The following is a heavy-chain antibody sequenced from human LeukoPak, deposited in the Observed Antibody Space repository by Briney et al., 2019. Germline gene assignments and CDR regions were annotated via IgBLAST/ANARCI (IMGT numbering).Heavy chain of an antibody. D-gene: IGHD5-18*01. CDR2: ISYDRNNK. CDR3: ASQTTGYNYAHPLDY. J-gene: IGHJ4*02. V-gene: IGHV3-33*05. Sequence: PGGSLRLSCAASGFTFSGYGMHWVRQAPGKSLEWVAFISYDRNNKYHVDSVKGRFTISRDNSKNRLYLQMNSLSPEDTAVYYCASQTTGYNYAHPLDYWGQGTLVAVSS. CDR1: GFTFSGYG.